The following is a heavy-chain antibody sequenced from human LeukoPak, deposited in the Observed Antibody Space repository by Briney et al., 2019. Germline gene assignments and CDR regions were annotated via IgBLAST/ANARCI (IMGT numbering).Heavy chain of an antibody. V-gene: IGHV3-23*01. J-gene: IGHJ4*02. CDR3: AKQRSEVPVAASNY. Sequence: GGSLRLSCAASGFTFCTSAMSWVRQAPGKGLEWVSGIGGSGDSTYYVDSVKGRFTISRDNSKSTLYLHMNRPRAEDTATYYCAKQRSEVPVAASNYWGQGTLVTVSS. CDR2: IGGSGDST. CDR1: GFTFCTSA. D-gene: IGHD2-2*01.